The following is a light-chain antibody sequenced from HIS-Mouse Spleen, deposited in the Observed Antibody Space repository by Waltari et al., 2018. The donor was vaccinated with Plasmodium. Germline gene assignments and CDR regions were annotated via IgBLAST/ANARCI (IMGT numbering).Light chain of an antibody. Sequence: SYELTQPPSVSVPPGQPARITCPGDTLPKKYASWYQQKSGQAPVLVIYEDSKRPSGIPERFSGSSSGTMATLTISGAQVEDEADYYCYSTDSSGNHRVFGGGTKLTVL. CDR1: TLPKKY. CDR3: YSTDSSGNHRV. J-gene: IGLJ3*02. CDR2: EDS. V-gene: IGLV3-10*01.